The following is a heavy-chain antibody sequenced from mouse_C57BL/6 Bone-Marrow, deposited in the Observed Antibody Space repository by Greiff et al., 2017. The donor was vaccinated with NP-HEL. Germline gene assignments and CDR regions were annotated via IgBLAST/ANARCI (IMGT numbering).Heavy chain of an antibody. Sequence: EVQLVESGGDLVKPGGSLKLSCAASGFTFSSYGLSWVRPTPAKRLEWVATLLSGGSYTYSPASVTVRFPISRDNAKNTLYLQMSSLKSEDTAMYYCARQGFGYYAMDYWGQGTSVTVSS. J-gene: IGHJ4*01. CDR3: ARQGFGYYAMDY. CDR1: GFTFSSYG. V-gene: IGHV5-6*01. D-gene: IGHD3-2*02. CDR2: LLSGGSYT.